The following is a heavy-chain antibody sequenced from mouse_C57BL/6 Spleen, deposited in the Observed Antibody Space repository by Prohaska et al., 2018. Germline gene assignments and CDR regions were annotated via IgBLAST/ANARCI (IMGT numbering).Heavy chain of an antibody. CDR1: CFNIKAYY. D-gene: IGHD2-3*01. CDR2: IDAEDGET. V-gene: IGHV14-2*01. Sequence: KLSCTASCFNIKAYYMHWLKQRTEQGLEWSGRIDAEDGETTYAPKVQGKATITADTSSNTAYLQLSSLTYEDTAVYDCARLGGWLPYFDYWGQGTTLTVSS. J-gene: IGHJ2*01. CDR3: ARLGGWLPYFDY.